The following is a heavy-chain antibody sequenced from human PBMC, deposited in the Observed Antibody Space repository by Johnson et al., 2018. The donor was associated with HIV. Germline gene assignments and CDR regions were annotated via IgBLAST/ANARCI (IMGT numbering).Heavy chain of an antibody. J-gene: IGHJ3*02. Sequence: VQLVESGGGLIQPGGSLRLSCAASGFTVSSNYMSWVRQAPGKGLEWVAVISYDGSNKYYADSVKGRFTISRDNAKNSLYLQMNSLRAEDTAVYYCARDRVEIVGADPDAFDIWGQGTMVTVSS. V-gene: IGHV3-30*03. CDR3: ARDRVEIVGADPDAFDI. D-gene: IGHD1-26*01. CDR1: GFTVSSNY. CDR2: ISYDGSNK.